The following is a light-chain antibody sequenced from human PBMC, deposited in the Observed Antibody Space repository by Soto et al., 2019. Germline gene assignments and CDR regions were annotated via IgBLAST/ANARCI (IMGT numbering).Light chain of an antibody. J-gene: IGKJ1*01. CDR3: QQYNDWPLT. V-gene: IGKV3-15*01. CDR2: GAF. Sequence: EVVLTQSPGTLSLSPGERATLSCRASQSVAGRYLAWYQQKPGQAPSLLIYGAFTRATGIPTRFSGTGSGTEFTLTISSLQSEDFALYYCQQYNDWPLTFGQGTKVDIK. CDR1: QSVAGRY.